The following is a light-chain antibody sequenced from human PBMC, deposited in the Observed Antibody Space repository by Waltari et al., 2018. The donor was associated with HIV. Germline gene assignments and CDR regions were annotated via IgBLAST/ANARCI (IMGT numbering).Light chain of an antibody. CDR3: GTRDSSLSTGM. Sequence: QSVLTQPPSVSAAPGQKVTISCSGTSSNIGNNYVSWYQQLPGTAPKLLIFENNKRPSGIPDRFSGAKSGTSATLGITGLQTGDEADYYFGTRDSSLSTGMFGGGTKLTVL. CDR2: ENN. CDR1: SSNIGNNY. V-gene: IGLV1-51*01. J-gene: IGLJ3*02.